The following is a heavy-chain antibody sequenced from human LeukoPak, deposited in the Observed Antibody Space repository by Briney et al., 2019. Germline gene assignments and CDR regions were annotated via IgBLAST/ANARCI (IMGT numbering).Heavy chain of an antibody. CDR3: AKSEFFGQRLAFIDY. V-gene: IGHV3-11*03. CDR2: ISGSSTNT. D-gene: IGHD6-25*01. J-gene: IGHJ4*02. CDR1: GFTFSDYY. Sequence: PGGSLRLSCAASGFTFSDYYMTWIRQAPGKGLEWVSYISGSSTNTNYADSVKGRFTISRDNSKNTLYLQMSSLRAEDSALYYCAKSEFFGQRLAFIDYWGQGTLVTVSS.